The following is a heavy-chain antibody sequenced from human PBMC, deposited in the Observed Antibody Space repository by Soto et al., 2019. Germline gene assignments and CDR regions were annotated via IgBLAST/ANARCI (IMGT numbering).Heavy chain of an antibody. CDR3: ARQGYYGSGSYYKFRWFDP. V-gene: IGHV4-39*01. J-gene: IGHJ5*02. D-gene: IGHD3-10*01. CDR2: IYYSGSS. CDR1: GGSISSGSYY. Sequence: SETLSLTCSVSGGSISSGSYYWGWIRQPPGKGLERIASIYYSGSSYYNPSLKSRVTIFVDTSKNQFSLKLSSVTAADTALYYCARQGYYGSGSYYKFRWFDPWGQGTLVT.